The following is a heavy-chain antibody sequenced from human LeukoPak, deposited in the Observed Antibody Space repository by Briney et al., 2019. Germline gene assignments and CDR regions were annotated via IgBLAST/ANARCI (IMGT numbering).Heavy chain of an antibody. V-gene: IGHV5-51*01. Sequence: GESLKISCKGSGYSFTSYWIGWVRQMPGKGLEWVGLIYPGDSDTRYSPSFQGQVTISADKSISTAYLQWSSLKASDTAMYYCARTEWPLGYSSSWYDYWGQGTLVTVSS. CDR3: ARTEWPLGYSSSWYDY. J-gene: IGHJ4*02. D-gene: IGHD6-13*01. CDR1: GYSFTSYW. CDR2: IYPGDSDT.